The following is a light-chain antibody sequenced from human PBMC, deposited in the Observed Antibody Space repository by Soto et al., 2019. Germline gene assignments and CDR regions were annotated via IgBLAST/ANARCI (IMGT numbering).Light chain of an antibody. V-gene: IGKV3-15*01. CDR2: GVS. Sequence: EIVMTQSPATLSVSSGERVTLSCRASESLFGFLAWYQHKPGQAPRLLIYGVSTKATGVPARFSGSGSATDFTLTITSLQSDDSAVYYCQSYNDWPFAFGQGTKLEI. CDR1: ESLFGF. J-gene: IGKJ2*01. CDR3: QSYNDWPFA.